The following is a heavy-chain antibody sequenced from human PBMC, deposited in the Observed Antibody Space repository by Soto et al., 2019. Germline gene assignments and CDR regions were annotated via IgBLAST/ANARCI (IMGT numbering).Heavy chain of an antibody. Sequence: TSETLSLTCAVYGGSFSGYYWSWIRQPPGKGLEWIGEINHSGSTNYNPSLKSRVTISVDTSKNQFSLKLSSVTAADTAVYYCARGTNFDYWVQGTLVTVSS. D-gene: IGHD1-1*01. CDR1: GGSFSGYY. J-gene: IGHJ4*02. CDR3: ARGTNFDY. CDR2: INHSGST. V-gene: IGHV4-34*01.